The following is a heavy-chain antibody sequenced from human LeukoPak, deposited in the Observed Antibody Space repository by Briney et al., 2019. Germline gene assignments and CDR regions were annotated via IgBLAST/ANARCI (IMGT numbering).Heavy chain of an antibody. V-gene: IGHV3-21*01. CDR2: ITRSGSNL. Sequence: GGSLRLSCVASGLTFTSSDFNWIRQAPGKGLEWLSTITRSGSNLYYADSVKGRFTTSRDDAKDSVYLQMESLRVEDAAIYYCARNFDSWGQGTLVTVSS. CDR1: GLTFTSSD. J-gene: IGHJ4*02. CDR3: ARNFDS.